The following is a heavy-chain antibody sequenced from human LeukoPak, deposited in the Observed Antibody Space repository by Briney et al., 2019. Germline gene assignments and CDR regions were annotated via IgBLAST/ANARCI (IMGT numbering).Heavy chain of an antibody. V-gene: IGHV3-15*01. CDR2: IKRKRDGGTT. CDR1: GFTLSNAW. J-gene: IGHJ5*02. CDR3: TTESSPLGGVAWFAP. Sequence: GGSLRLSCAASGFTLSNAWMRWVRQAPGKGGEGVGRIKRKRDGGTTEYAAPGKGKFTSSRDDSKHTLYLQMKTEDTAVYYCTTESSPLGGVAWFAPWGQGTLVPVSS.